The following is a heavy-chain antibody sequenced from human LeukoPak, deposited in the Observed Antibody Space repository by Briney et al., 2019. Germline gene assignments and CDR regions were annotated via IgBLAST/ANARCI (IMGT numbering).Heavy chain of an antibody. CDR2: ISYDGSNK. CDR1: GFTFSSYA. J-gene: IGHJ6*03. Sequence: PGRSLRLSCAASGFTFSSYAMHWVRQAPGKGLEWVAVISYDGSNKYYADSVKGRFTISRDNSKNTLYLQMNSLRAEDTAVYYCAKGGGYEAQYYYYYLDVWGKGTTVTISS. V-gene: IGHV3-30*04. CDR3: AKGGGYEAQYYYYYLDV. D-gene: IGHD5-12*01.